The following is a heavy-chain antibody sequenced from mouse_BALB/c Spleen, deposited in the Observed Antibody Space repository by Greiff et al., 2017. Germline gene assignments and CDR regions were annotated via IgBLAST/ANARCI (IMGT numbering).Heavy chain of an antibody. CDR2: IDPEYGDT. CDR1: GFNIKDYY. CDR3: NAGLGFAY. J-gene: IGHJ3*01. V-gene: IGHV14-4*02. Sequence: VQLKQSGAELVRSGASVKLSCTASGFNIKDYYMRWVKQRPEQGLEWIGWIDPEYGDTEYAPKFQGKATMTADTSSNPAYLQLSSLTSEDTAVYYGNAGLGFAYWGEGTLVTVSA.